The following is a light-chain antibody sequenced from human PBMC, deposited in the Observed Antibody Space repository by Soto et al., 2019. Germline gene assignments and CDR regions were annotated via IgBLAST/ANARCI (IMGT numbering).Light chain of an antibody. CDR3: ETWDNNILV. CDR1: SGHSSYI. V-gene: IGLV4-60*02. J-gene: IGLJ2*01. Sequence: QLVLTQSSSASASLGSSVKLTCTLSSGHSSYIIAWHQQQPGKAPRYLMKLEVSGSYNKASGVPDRFSGSSSGADRYLTISNLQFEDEADYYCETWDNNILVFGGGTKLTVL. CDR2: LEVSGSY.